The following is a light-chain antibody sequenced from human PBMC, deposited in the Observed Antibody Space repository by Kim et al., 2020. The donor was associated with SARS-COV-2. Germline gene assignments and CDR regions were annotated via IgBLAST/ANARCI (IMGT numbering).Light chain of an antibody. CDR2: AAS. CDR1: HSISIY. CDR3: QQSYMTPLT. Sequence: SSGGDIVTIICRTRHSISIYLYWYQQKPGKAPKLLIYAASSLQSGVPSRFSGSGSGTDFTLTISSLQPEDFATYYCQQSYMTPLTFGGGTKVDIK. V-gene: IGKV1-39*01. J-gene: IGKJ4*01.